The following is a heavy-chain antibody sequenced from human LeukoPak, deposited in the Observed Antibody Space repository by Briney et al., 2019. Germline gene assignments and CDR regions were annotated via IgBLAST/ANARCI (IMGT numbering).Heavy chain of an antibody. V-gene: IGHV3-30*04. Sequence: PGGSLRLSCAASGFTFSSYAMHWVRQAPGKGLEWGAVISYDGSNKYYADSVKGRFTISRDNSKNTLYLQMNSLRAEDTAVYYCAREREDGYISNTLDPWGQGTLVTVSS. CDR3: AREREDGYISNTLDP. CDR1: GFTFSSYA. D-gene: IGHD5-24*01. J-gene: IGHJ5*02. CDR2: ISYDGSNK.